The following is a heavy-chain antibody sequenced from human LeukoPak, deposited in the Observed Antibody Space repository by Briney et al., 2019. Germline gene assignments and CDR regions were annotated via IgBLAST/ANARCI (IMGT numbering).Heavy chain of an antibody. CDR3: ARGAYSGYSYGYFDY. Sequence: VGSLRLSCAASAFTFSDYYMSWIRQAPGKGLEWVSYISSSGSTIYYADSVKGRFTISRDNAKNSLYLQMNSLRAEDTAVYYCARGAYSGYSYGYFDYWGQGTLVTVSS. CDR1: AFTFSDYY. V-gene: IGHV3-11*04. J-gene: IGHJ4*02. CDR2: ISSSGSTI. D-gene: IGHD5-18*01.